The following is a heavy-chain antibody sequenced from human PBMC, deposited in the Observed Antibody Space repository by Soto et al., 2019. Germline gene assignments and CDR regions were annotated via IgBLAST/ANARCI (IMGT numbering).Heavy chain of an antibody. CDR1: GGTFSSYA. CDR2: IIPIFGTS. Sequence: QVQLVQSGAEVKKPGSSVKVSCKASGGTFSSYAISWVRQAPGQGLEWMGGIIPIFGTSNYAQKFQGRVTITADESTSTAYMELSSLRSEDTVVYYCARESEDYGSGSMRFDYWGQGTLVTVSS. CDR3: ARESEDYGSGSMRFDY. J-gene: IGHJ4*02. V-gene: IGHV1-69*01. D-gene: IGHD3-10*01.